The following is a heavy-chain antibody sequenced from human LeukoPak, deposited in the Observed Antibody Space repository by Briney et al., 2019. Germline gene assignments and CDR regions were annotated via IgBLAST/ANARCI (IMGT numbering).Heavy chain of an antibody. D-gene: IGHD4-23*01. CDR2: IYAGGNT. CDR1: GGSISSYY. V-gene: IGHV4-4*07. J-gene: IGHJ3*02. CDR3: ARDPTVVTPDDAFDI. Sequence: PSETLSLTCTVSGGSISSYYWSWIRQPAGKGLKWIGRIYAGGNTNYNPSLNSRVSMSLDTSKNQFSLKLNSVTAADTAVYYCARDPTVVTPDDAFDIWGQGTMVTVSS.